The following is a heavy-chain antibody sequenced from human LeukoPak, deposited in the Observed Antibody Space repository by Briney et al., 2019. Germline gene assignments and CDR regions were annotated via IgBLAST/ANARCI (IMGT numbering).Heavy chain of an antibody. D-gene: IGHD3-16*01. J-gene: IGHJ5*02. CDR3: ARGGGHNWFDP. Sequence: PGGSLRLSCAASGFTFSSYSMNWVRQAPGKGLEWVSYISSSSSTIYYADSVKGRFTISRDNSKNTLYLQMNSLRAEDTAVYYCARGGGHNWFDPWGQGTLVTVSS. CDR2: ISSSSSTI. CDR1: GFTFSSYS. V-gene: IGHV3-48*01.